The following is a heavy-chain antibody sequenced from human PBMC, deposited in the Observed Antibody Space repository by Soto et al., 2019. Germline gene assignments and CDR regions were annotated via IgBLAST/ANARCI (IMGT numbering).Heavy chain of an antibody. CDR1: GFTFSDYY. J-gene: IGHJ3*02. Sequence: GGSLRLSCAASGFTFSDYYMSWIRQAPGKGLEWVSHIRSSGSTIYYADSVKGRVTISRDNAKNSLYLQMNSLRAEDTAVYSWATMMLGYNWNYDAFDIWGQGTLVTVSS. D-gene: IGHD1-7*01. CDR3: ATMMLGYNWNYDAFDI. V-gene: IGHV3-11*01. CDR2: IRSSGSTI.